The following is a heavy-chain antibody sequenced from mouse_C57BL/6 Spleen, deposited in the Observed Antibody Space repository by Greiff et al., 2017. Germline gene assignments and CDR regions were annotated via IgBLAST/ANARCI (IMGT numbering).Heavy chain of an antibody. V-gene: IGHV5-6*01. D-gene: IGHD1-1*01. Sequence: EVKLVESGGDLVKPGGSLKLSCAASGFTFSSYGMSWVRQTPDKRLEWVATISSGGSYTYYPDSVKGRFTISRDNAKNTLYLQMSSLKSEDTAMYYCARHGIYYYGSEGNYFDYWGQGTTLTVSS. J-gene: IGHJ2*01. CDR2: ISSGGSYT. CDR3: ARHGIYYYGSEGNYFDY. CDR1: GFTFSSYG.